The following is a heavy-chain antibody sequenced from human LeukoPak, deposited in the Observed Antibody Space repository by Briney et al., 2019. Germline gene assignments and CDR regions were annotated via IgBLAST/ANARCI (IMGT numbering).Heavy chain of an antibody. J-gene: IGHJ3*02. CDR2: INANSGDT. D-gene: IGHD2-2*01. V-gene: IGHV1-2*02. CDR1: GYTFTERY. CDR3: ARDSASWGSDAFDI. Sequence: SVKVSCKASGYTFTERYMHWVRQAPGQGLEWMGWINANSGDTKYAQRFQGRVTMTRDTSISTTYVQLSSLTSDDTAVYYCARDSASWGSDAFDIWGQGTMVTVSS.